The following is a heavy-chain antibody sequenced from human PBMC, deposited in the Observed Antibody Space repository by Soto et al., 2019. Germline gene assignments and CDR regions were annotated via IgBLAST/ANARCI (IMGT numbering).Heavy chain of an antibody. Sequence: EVQLLESGGALVEPGGSLRLSCAASGVAFSNYAMSWVRQAPGKGLEWVSALDSSGIHRFYGDSVKGRFTISRDNSQNTLHLHMNSLRADDSAVYYCALHGVATLNFDFWGQGALVTVSS. CDR3: ALHGVATLNFDF. CDR1: GVAFSNYA. V-gene: IGHV3-23*05. J-gene: IGHJ4*02. CDR2: LDSSGIHR. D-gene: IGHD5-12*01.